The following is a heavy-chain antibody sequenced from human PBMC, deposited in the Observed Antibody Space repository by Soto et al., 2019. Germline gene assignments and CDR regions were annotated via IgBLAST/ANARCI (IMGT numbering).Heavy chain of an antibody. D-gene: IGHD2-15*01. Sequence: GGSLRLSCAASGFTLSSRWMHWVRQAPGKGLVWVSRIKTDGTSTSYADSVKGRFTISRDNAKNTLYLQMNSLRAEDTAMYYCARDQDTYGQAVFDSWGQGTLVTAPQ. CDR3: ARDQDTYGQAVFDS. CDR1: GFTLSSRW. V-gene: IGHV3-74*01. J-gene: IGHJ4*02. CDR2: IKTDGTST.